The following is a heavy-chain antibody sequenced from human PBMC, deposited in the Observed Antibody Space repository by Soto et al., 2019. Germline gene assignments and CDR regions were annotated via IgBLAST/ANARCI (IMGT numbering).Heavy chain of an antibody. Sequence: SGTLSLTCTVSGGSISSSSYYWGWIRQPPGKGLEWIGSIYYSGSTYYNPSLKSRVTISVDTSKNQFSLKLSSVTAADTAVYYCASPYYYDSSGYYDYWGQGTLVTVSS. V-gene: IGHV4-39*01. CDR2: IYYSGST. CDR1: GGSISSSSYY. J-gene: IGHJ4*02. D-gene: IGHD3-22*01. CDR3: ASPYYYDSSGYYDY.